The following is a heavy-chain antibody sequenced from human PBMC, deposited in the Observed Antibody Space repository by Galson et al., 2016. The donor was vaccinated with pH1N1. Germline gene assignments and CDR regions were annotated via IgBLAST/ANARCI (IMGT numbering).Heavy chain of an antibody. CDR1: GFAFDDFA. V-gene: IGHV3-9*01. D-gene: IGHD3-10*01. CDR3: AKGAGRYYFGSGSFNY. CDR2: ISWNSNSI. J-gene: IGHJ4*02. Sequence: SLRLSCAASGFAFDDFAMHWVRHVPGKGLEWVSGISWNSNSIGYADSVKGRFTISRDSEKKSLFLQMNSLRVEDTAWYYCAKGAGRYYFGSGSFNYWGQGTQVTVSS.